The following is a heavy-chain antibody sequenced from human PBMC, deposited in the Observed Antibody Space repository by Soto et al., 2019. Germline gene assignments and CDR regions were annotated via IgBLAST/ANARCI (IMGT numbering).Heavy chain of an antibody. CDR3: ARGRRYSSSWPFDY. V-gene: IGHV4-31*03. D-gene: IGHD6-13*01. Sequence: PSETLSLTCTVSGGSISSGGYYWSWIRQHPGKGLEWIGYIYYSGSTYYNPSLKSRVTISVDTSKNQFSLKLSSVTAADTAVYYCARGRRYSSSWPFDYWGQGTLVTVSS. J-gene: IGHJ4*02. CDR2: IYYSGST. CDR1: GGSISSGGYY.